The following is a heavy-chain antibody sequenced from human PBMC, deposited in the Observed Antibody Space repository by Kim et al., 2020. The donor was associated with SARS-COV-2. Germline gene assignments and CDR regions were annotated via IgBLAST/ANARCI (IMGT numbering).Heavy chain of an antibody. J-gene: IGHJ5*02. CDR1: GFTFSSYS. D-gene: IGHD2-2*01. CDR2: ISSSSSYI. Sequence: GGSLRLSCAASGFTFSSYSMNWVRQAPGKGLEWVSSISSSSSYIYYADSVKGRFTISRDNAKNSLYLQMNSLRAEDTAVYYCARSGCSSTSCLGAWFDPWGQGTLVTVSS. V-gene: IGHV3-21*01. CDR3: ARSGCSSTSCLGAWFDP.